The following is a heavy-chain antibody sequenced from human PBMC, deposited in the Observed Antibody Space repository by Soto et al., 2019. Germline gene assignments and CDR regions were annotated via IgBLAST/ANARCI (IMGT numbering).Heavy chain of an antibody. CDR2: ISVSGGST. D-gene: IGHD4-17*01. V-gene: IGHV3-23*01. CDR3: AKVIADGDSEFYYYYGMDV. Sequence: GGSLRLSCAASGFTFNTYAMSWVRQAPGKGLEWVSGISVSGGSTYYADCVKGRFTISRDNSKNTLYLQMNSLRAEDTAVYYCAKVIADGDSEFYYYYGMDVWGQGTTVTVSS. J-gene: IGHJ6*02. CDR1: GFTFNTYA.